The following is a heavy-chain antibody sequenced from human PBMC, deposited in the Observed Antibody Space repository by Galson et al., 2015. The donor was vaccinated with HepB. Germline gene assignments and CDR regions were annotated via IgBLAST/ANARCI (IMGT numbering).Heavy chain of an antibody. J-gene: IGHJ4*02. CDR1: GFTFSNAW. CDR3: ASVGGYSPFH. Sequence: SLRLSCAASGFTFSNAWMRWVRQAPGKGLEYVGRIKRKTDGGTSDYAAFVKGRFTISRDDSKNTLYLEMNSLQSEDTAVYYCASVGGYSPFHWGQGTLVTVSS. V-gene: IGHV3-15*01. CDR2: IKRKTDGGTS. D-gene: IGHD5-18*01.